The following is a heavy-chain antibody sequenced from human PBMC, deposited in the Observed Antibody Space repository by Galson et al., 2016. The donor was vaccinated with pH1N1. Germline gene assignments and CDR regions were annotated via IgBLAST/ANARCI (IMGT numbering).Heavy chain of an antibody. CDR2: IKEDGSER. J-gene: IGHJ4*02. Sequence: SLRLSCAASGFTFSSHWMHWVRQTPGQGLEWVANIKEDGSERYYVDSVKGRFTISRDNAKNSLYLQMNSLRVEDTAVYFCARGWGSPGSRGQGTLVTVSP. CDR1: GFTFSSHW. CDR3: ARGWGSPGS. D-gene: IGHD7-27*01. V-gene: IGHV3-7*01.